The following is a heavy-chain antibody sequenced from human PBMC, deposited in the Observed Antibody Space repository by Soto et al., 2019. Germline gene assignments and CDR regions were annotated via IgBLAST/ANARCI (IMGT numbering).Heavy chain of an antibody. CDR2: LDGAGGST. D-gene: IGHD3-10*01. CDR1: GFSFSDFA. V-gene: IGHV3-23*01. Sequence: PGRSLRRYCLASGFSFSDFAMTWVRHVRGRGLEWVASLDGAGGSTYYAESVRGRFSISRDNSQNTLFLQMKRLTVDDTAIYYCAAPRDEYGSGVSWFTYGMDIWGQGTTVTVSS. CDR3: AAPRDEYGSGVSWFTYGMDI. J-gene: IGHJ6*02.